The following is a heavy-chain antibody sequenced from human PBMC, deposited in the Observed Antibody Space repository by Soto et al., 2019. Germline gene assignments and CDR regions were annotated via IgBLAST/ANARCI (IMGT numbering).Heavy chain of an antibody. D-gene: IGHD5-12*01. Sequence: GGSLRLSCAASGFTFSSYSMNWVRQAPGKGLEWVSYISSSSSTIYYADSVKGRFTISRDNAKNSLYLQMNSQRAEDTAVYYCARDPASGYDPQSPYYYYMDVWGKGTTVTVSS. CDR1: GFTFSSYS. CDR3: ARDPASGYDPQSPYYYYMDV. CDR2: ISSSSSTI. J-gene: IGHJ6*03. V-gene: IGHV3-48*01.